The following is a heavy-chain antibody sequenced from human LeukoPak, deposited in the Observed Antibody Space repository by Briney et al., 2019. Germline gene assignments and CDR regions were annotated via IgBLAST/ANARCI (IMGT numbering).Heavy chain of an antibody. CDR2: IRDNGET. Sequence: PGGSLRLSCAASGLIFSTFAMSWVRQGPARGLEWVSSIRDNGETFYTDSVKGRFTLSSDSSRNTVYLQLNNLRVEDTAIYYCARASWVSSTDAVRWGQGTLVTVSS. CDR3: ARASWVSSTDAVR. CDR1: GLIFSTFA. J-gene: IGHJ4*02. D-gene: IGHD3-16*01. V-gene: IGHV3-23*01.